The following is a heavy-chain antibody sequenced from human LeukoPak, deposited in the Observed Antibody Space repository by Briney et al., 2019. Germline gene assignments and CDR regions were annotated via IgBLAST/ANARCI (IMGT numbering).Heavy chain of an antibody. D-gene: IGHD7-27*01. CDR2: ITDDGSSP. Sequence: PGGSLRLSCVASGFTFSSYRMHWVRQAPGQGLVWVSRITDDGSSPGYADSVKGRFTISRDNARNTLYLQMTNLRVEDTAVYYCTRNNWGIDYWGQGALVTVSS. V-gene: IGHV3-74*01. CDR1: GFTFSSYR. CDR3: TRNNWGIDY. J-gene: IGHJ4*02.